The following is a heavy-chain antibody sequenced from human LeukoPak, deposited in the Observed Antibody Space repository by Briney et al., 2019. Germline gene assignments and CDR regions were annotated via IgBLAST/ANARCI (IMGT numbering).Heavy chain of an antibody. J-gene: IGHJ4*02. CDR3: ARDLFGIAVAAY. D-gene: IGHD6-19*01. CDR1: GFTFSSYS. CDR2: ISSSSSYI. V-gene: IGHV3-21*01. Sequence: VGSLRLSCAASGFTFSSYSMNWVRQAPGKGLEWVSSISSSSSYIYYADSVKGRFTISRDNAKNSLYLQMNSLRAEDTAVYYCARDLFGIAVAAYWGQGTLVTVSS.